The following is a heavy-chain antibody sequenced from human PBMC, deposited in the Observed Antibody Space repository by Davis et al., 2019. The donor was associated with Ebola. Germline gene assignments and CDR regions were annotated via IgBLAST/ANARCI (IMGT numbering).Heavy chain of an antibody. CDR2: ISAYNGNT. V-gene: IGHV1-18*04. CDR3: ARSMGSSWYDFHYFIGMDG. D-gene: IGHD6-13*01. J-gene: IGHJ6*02. Sequence: ASVKVSCKASGYSFTSYGITWVRQAPGQGLEWMGWISAYNGNTNYEQNLQGRVTMTTDTSTSTAYMELWSLRSDDTAVYYCARSMGSSWYDFHYFIGMDGWGQGTTVTVSS. CDR1: GYSFTSYG.